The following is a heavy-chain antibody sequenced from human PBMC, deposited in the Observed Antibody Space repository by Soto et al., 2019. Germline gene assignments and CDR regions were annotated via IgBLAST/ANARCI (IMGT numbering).Heavy chain of an antibody. Sequence: SETLSLTCTVSGGSISSYYWSWIRQPPGKGLEWIGHIYYSGSTNYTPSLKSRVTISVDTSKNQFSLKLSSVTAADTAVYYCAQYSSSYFDYWGQGTLVTVSS. J-gene: IGHJ4*02. V-gene: IGHV4-59*12. CDR2: IYYSGST. CDR1: GGSISSYY. CDR3: AQYSSSYFDY. D-gene: IGHD6-6*01.